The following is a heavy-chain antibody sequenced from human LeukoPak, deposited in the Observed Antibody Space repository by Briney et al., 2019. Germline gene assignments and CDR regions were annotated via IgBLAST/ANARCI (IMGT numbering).Heavy chain of an antibody. CDR2: MNPNSGNT. CDR1: GYTFTSYD. CDR3: ARGLLGMLSEDFGY. Sequence: ASVKVSCKASGYTFTSYDINWVRQATGQGLEWMGWMNPNSGNTGYAQKFQGRVTMTRNTSISTAYMELSSLRSEDTAVYYCARGLLGMLSEDFGYWGQGTLVTVSS. V-gene: IGHV1-8*02. D-gene: IGHD7-27*01. J-gene: IGHJ4*02.